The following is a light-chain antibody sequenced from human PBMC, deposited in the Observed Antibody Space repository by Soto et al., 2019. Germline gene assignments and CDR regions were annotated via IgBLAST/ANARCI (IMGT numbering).Light chain of an antibody. Sequence: EIVMTQSPATLSVSPGERATLSCRASQSVSSNLAWYQQKPGQAPRLLIYGASTRATGIPVRFSGSGSGTEFTLTISSLQSVDFAVYYCQQYNNWPPWTFGQGTKVEIK. CDR3: QQYNNWPPWT. CDR2: GAS. CDR1: QSVSSN. J-gene: IGKJ1*01. V-gene: IGKV3-15*01.